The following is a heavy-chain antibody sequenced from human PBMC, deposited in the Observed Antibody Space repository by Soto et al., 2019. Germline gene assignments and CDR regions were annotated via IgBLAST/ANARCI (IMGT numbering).Heavy chain of an antibody. Sequence: SETLSLTCTVSGVSISSYYWSWIRQPPGKGLEWIGYIYYSGSTNYNPSLKSRVTISVDTSKNQFSLKLSSVTAADTAVYYCARTSWMGLDWFDPWGQGTLVTVSS. CDR3: ARTSWMGLDWFDP. CDR2: IYYSGST. J-gene: IGHJ5*02. V-gene: IGHV4-59*01. D-gene: IGHD2-2*03. CDR1: GVSISSYY.